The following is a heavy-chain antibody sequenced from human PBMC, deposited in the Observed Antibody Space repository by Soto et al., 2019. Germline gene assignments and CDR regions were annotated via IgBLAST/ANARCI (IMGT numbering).Heavy chain of an antibody. CDR2: ISYDGSLQ. V-gene: IGHV3-30*03. Sequence: QAQLVESGGSVGQPGRSLRLSCAASGFAFSSYGMHWVRQAPGTGLEWVAVISYDGSLQHYADSVKGRFTISRDNAKNMVLLQMSSLRAEDTAVYYCVSDRGYGHASVPYSWGQGTLVSVSS. CDR3: VSDRGYGHASVPYS. CDR1: GFAFSSYG. J-gene: IGHJ4*02. D-gene: IGHD5-18*01.